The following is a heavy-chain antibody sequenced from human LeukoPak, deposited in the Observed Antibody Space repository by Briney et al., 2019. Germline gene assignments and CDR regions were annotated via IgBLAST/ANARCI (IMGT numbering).Heavy chain of an antibody. CDR2: MNNDGSST. CDR3: ARADGSGWLTH. V-gene: IGHV3-74*01. D-gene: IGHD6-19*01. CDR1: GFAFSSYW. J-gene: IGHJ4*02. Sequence: GGSLRLSCAASGFAFSSYWMHWVRHAPGKGLVWVSRMNNDGSSTIYADSVKGRFTITRDNAKNALYLQMNSLRAEDTAVYYCARADGSGWLTHWGQGTLVTVSS.